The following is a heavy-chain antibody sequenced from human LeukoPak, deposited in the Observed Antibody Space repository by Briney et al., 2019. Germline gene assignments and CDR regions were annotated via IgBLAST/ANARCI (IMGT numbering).Heavy chain of an antibody. Sequence: GGSLRLSCAASGFTFSSYGMHWVRQAPGKGLEWVAVIWYDGSNKYYADSVKGRFTISRDNSKNTLYLQMNSLRAEDTAVYYCARDPPYYYDSSGYGQFYGMDVWGQGTTVTVSS. CDR1: GFTFSSYG. CDR3: ARDPPYYYDSSGYGQFYGMDV. J-gene: IGHJ6*02. D-gene: IGHD3-22*01. CDR2: IWYDGSNK. V-gene: IGHV3-33*01.